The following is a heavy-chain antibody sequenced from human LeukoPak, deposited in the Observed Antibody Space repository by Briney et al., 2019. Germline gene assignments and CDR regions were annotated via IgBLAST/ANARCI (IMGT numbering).Heavy chain of an antibody. D-gene: IGHD6-19*01. Sequence: GGSLRLSCAASGFTFSSYSMNWVRQAPGKGLEWVPSISSSSSYIYYADSVKGRFTISRDNAKNSLYLQMNSLRAEDTAVYYCARIISVAGREDYYYYYGMDVWGQGTTVTVSS. CDR1: GFTFSSYS. CDR3: ARIISVAGREDYYYYYGMDV. J-gene: IGHJ6*02. CDR2: ISSSSSYI. V-gene: IGHV3-21*01.